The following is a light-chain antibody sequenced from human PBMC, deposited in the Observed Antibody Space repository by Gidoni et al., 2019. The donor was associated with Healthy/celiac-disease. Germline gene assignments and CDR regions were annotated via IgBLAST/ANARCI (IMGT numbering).Light chain of an antibody. CDR1: QSISSY. J-gene: IGKJ1*01. CDR3: QQSYSTPQT. Sequence: DIQMTPSPSSLSASLGDRVTITCRASQSISSYLNWYQQKPGKAPKLLIYAASSLQSGVPSRFSGSGSGTDFTLTISSLQPEDFATYYCQQSYSTPQTFGQGTKVEIK. CDR2: AAS. V-gene: IGKV1-39*01.